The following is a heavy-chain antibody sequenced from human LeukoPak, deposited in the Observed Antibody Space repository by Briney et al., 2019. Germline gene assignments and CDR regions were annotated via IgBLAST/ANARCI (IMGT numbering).Heavy chain of an antibody. V-gene: IGHV4-30-2*01. CDR1: GDSLSSSRYS. CDR2: IYHGGST. CDR3: ARMVVDITRYFDP. Sequence: SETLSLTCTVSGDSLSSSRYSWRWLRQPPGKGLEWIGYIYHGGSTHYNPSLDTRVTFSMDRPKKQFYLKLTSATAADTAVYYCARMVVDITRYFDPWGQGTLVTVSS. D-gene: IGHD2-15*01. J-gene: IGHJ5*02.